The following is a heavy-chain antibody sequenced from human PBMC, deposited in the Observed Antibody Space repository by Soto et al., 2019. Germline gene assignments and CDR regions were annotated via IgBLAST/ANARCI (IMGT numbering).Heavy chain of an antibody. CDR1: GYTFTTHG. CDR2: VSGDNGHT. V-gene: IGHV1-18*01. Sequence: QVQLVQSGAEVKKPGASVKVSFKASGYTFTTHGVSWVRQAPGQRLEWMGWVSGDNGHTNYAQSLQGRVTMTTDTSTNTAYMELRSLRSDDTAVYYCARDLGYCRSGTCYREWFDPWGQGTLVTVSS. J-gene: IGHJ5*02. D-gene: IGHD2-15*01. CDR3: ARDLGYCRSGTCYREWFDP.